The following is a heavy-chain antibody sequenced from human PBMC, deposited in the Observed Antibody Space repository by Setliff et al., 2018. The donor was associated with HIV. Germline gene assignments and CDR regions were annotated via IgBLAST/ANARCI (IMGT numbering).Heavy chain of an antibody. Sequence: PSETLSLTCTVSGGSISSYYWSWIRQPPGKGLEWIGYIYTSGSTNYNPSLKSRVTISVDTSKNHFSLKLSSVTAADTAVYYCASGEYSYGYRFDYWGQGTLVTVSS. CDR2: IYTSGST. CDR1: GGSISSYY. J-gene: IGHJ4*02. D-gene: IGHD5-18*01. CDR3: ASGEYSYGYRFDY. V-gene: IGHV4-59*01.